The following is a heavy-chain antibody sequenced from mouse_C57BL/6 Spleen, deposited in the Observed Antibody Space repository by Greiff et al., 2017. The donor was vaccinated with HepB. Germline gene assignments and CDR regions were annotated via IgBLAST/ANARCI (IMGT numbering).Heavy chain of an antibody. Sequence: DVKLQESGGGLVQPGGSLSLSCAASGFTFTDYYMSWVRQPPGKALEWLGFIRNKANGYTTEYSASVKGRFTISRDNSQSILYLQMNALRAEDSATYYCARYPDAMDYWGQGTSVTVSS. J-gene: IGHJ4*01. CDR2: IRNKANGYTT. V-gene: IGHV7-3*01. CDR3: ARYPDAMDY. CDR1: GFTFTDYY.